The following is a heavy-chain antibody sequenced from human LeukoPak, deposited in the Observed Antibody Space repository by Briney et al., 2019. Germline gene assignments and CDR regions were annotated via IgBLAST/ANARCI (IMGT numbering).Heavy chain of an antibody. CDR3: ARAEDYYDSSGYHGGYFDY. CDR1: GYSFTSYW. J-gene: IGHJ4*02. CDR2: IYPGDSDT. V-gene: IGHV5-51*01. Sequence: ESLKISCKGSGYSFTSYWIGWVRQMPGKGLEWMGIIYPGDSDTRYSPSFQGQVTISADKSISTAYLQWSSLKASDTAMYYCARAEDYYDSSGYHGGYFDYWGQGTLVTVSP. D-gene: IGHD3-22*01.